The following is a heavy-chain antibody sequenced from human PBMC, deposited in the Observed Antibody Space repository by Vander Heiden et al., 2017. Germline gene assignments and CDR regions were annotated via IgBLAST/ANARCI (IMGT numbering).Heavy chain of an antibody. D-gene: IGHD3-10*02. CDR2: IKSRSDGGTT. V-gene: IGHV3-15*07. CDR3: TTVFTFNWFDP. J-gene: IGHJ5*02. CDR1: GFTLSNAW. Sequence: EVQLVQSGGGLVKPVGSLRLSCAASGFTLSNAWMICVRQAPGKGLEWVGRIKSRSDGGTTDYAAPVKGRFTISRDDSKNTLYLQMNSLKTEDTAVYYCTTVFTFNWFDPWGQGTLVTVSS.